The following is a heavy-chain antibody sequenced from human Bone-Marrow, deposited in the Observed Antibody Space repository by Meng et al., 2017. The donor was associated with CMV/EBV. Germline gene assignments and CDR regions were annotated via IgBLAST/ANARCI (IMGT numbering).Heavy chain of an antibody. J-gene: IGHJ4*02. V-gene: IGHV3-30*04. Sequence: GESLKISCAASGFTFSSYAMHWVRQAPGKGLEWVAVISYDGSNKYYADSVKGRFTISRDNSKNTLYLQMNSLRAEDTAVYYCARDGDPTAYFDYWGQGTLVTSPQ. CDR3: ARDGDPTAYFDY. CDR1: GFTFSSYA. CDR2: ISYDGSNK. D-gene: IGHD5-18*01.